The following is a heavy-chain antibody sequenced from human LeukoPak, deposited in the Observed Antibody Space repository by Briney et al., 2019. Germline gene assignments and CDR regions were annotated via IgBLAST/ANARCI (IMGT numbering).Heavy chain of an antibody. J-gene: IGHJ5*02. D-gene: IGHD3-16*01. CDR3: ARHYGP. V-gene: IGHV4-59*05. CDR1: GGSISSYY. Sequence: SETLSLTCTVSGGSISSYYWSWIRQPPGKGLEWIGSIYYSGSTYYNPSLKSRVAISVGTSKNQFSLKLSSVTAADTAVYYCARHYGPWGQGTLVTVSS. CDR2: IYYSGST.